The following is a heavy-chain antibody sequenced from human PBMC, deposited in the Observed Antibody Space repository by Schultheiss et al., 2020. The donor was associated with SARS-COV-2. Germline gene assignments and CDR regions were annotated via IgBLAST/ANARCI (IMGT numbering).Heavy chain of an antibody. CDR1: RFTLSRYW. V-gene: IGHV3-21*04. CDR2: ISSSSIHI. CDR3: AGGPPSAW. J-gene: IGHJ4*02. Sequence: GGSLRLSCAASRFTLSRYWMHWVRQAPGMGLEWVSSISSSSIHIYYADSVKGRFTVSRDNAKKSLHLQMTYLRAEDTAVYYCAGGPPSAWWGQGALVTVSS.